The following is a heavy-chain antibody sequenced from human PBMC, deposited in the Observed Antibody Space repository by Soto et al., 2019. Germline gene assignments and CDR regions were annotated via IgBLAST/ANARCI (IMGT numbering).Heavy chain of an antibody. Sequence: SETLSLTCTVSGGSISSGDYYWSWIRQPPGKGLEWIGYIYYSGSTNYNPSLKSRVTISVDTSKNQFSLKLSSVTAADTAVYYCAREPHGAATNWFDPWGQGTLVTVSS. J-gene: IGHJ5*02. D-gene: IGHD6-25*01. CDR1: GGSISSGDYY. V-gene: IGHV4-61*08. CDR3: AREPHGAATNWFDP. CDR2: IYYSGST.